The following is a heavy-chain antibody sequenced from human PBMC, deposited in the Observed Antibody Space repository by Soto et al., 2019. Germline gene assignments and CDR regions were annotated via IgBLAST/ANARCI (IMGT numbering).Heavy chain of an antibody. Sequence: ASVKVSCKASGGTFSSYAISWVRQAPGQGLEWMGGIIPIFGTANYAQKFQGRVTITADESTSTAYMELSSLRSEDTAVYYCARRARVATIQGDYYYYYGMDVWGQGTTVTVSS. CDR2: IIPIFGTA. CDR1: GGTFSSYA. D-gene: IGHD5-12*01. J-gene: IGHJ6*02. CDR3: ARRARVATIQGDYYYYYGMDV. V-gene: IGHV1-69*13.